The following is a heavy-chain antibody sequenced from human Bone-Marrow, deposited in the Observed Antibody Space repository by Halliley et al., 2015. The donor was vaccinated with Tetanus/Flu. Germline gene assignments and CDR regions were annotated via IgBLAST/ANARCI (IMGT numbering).Heavy chain of an antibody. V-gene: IGHV3-9*01. CDR1: GFTFDDYV. J-gene: IGHJ4*02. CDR2: ISWNSDNV. Sequence: SLRLSCAASGFTFDDYVMHWVRQAPGKGLEWVSGISWNSDNVGYADSVRGRFTISRDNVENSLYLQMNSLRPEDTALYYCVKDFMVRGVILPNAPFDYWGQGTLVTVSS. CDR3: VKDFMVRGVILPNAPFDY. D-gene: IGHD3-10*01.